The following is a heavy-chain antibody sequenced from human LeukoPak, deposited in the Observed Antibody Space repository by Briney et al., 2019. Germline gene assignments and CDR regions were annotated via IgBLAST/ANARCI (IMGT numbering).Heavy chain of an antibody. CDR3: ARANIVATPFDY. CDR1: GFTFSSYE. V-gene: IGHV3-48*03. CDR2: ISSSGSTI. J-gene: IGHJ4*02. Sequence: GGSLRLSCAASGFTFSSYEMNWVRQAPGKGLEWVSYISSSGSTIYYADSVKGRFTISRDNAKNSLYLQMNNLRAEDTAVYYCARANIVATPFDYWGQGTLVTVSS. D-gene: IGHD5-12*01.